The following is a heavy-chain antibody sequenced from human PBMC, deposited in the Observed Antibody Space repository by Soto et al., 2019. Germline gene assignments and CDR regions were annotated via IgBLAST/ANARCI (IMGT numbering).Heavy chain of an antibody. Sequence: PGESLKISCKGSGYSFTSYWIGWVRQMPGKGLEWMGIIHPGDSDTRYSPSLQGQVTISVDKSTSTAYLQWSSLTASDTAMYYCARDSGSYAGDYYFDYWGQGALVTVSS. CDR3: ARDSGSYAGDYYFDY. D-gene: IGHD1-26*01. CDR2: IHPGDSDT. CDR1: GYSFTSYW. J-gene: IGHJ4*02. V-gene: IGHV5-51*01.